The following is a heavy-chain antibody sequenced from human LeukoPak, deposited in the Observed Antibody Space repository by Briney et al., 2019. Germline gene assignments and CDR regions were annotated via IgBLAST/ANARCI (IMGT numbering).Heavy chain of an antibody. V-gene: IGHV3-74*01. CDR1: GFTLNSYW. Sequence: GGSLRLSCAASGFTLNSYWMHWVRHAPGKGLVWVSRINSDESSTTYVDSVKGRFTISRDNAKNTLYLQMDSLGAEDTAVYFCARGAHVLDIWGQGTMVTVSS. CDR2: INSDESST. J-gene: IGHJ3*02. CDR3: ARGAHVLDI. D-gene: IGHD1-26*01.